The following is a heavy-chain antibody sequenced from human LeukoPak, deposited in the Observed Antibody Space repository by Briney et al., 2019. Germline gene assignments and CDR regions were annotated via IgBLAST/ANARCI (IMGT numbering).Heavy chain of an antibody. J-gene: IGHJ6*03. CDR2: VFDSGST. Sequence: PSETLSFTCSVSGASFSTNYWSWIRQPPGGGREWIGYVFDSGSTNYNPSLKSRVTISVDTSTKQFSLRLSSVTAADTAVYYCARLYQQSKWKYYYYYMDVWGKGTAVTVSS. V-gene: IGHV4-59*01. CDR1: GASFSTNY. CDR3: ARLYQQSKWKYYYYYMDV. D-gene: IGHD1-1*01.